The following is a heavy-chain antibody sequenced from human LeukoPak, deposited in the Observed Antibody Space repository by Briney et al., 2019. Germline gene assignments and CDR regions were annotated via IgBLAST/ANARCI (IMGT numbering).Heavy chain of an antibody. Sequence: SETLSLTCAVYGGAFSGYHWNWIRQAPGKGLEWNGEVNHRGMTNYNPSLKSRVIISADTSKNQFSLKLDSVTAADTAIYYCARDPTSEISVPHYFDDWGQGTLVTVSS. CDR3: ARDPTSEISVPHYFDD. D-gene: IGHD5/OR15-5a*01. J-gene: IGHJ4*02. V-gene: IGHV4-34*01. CDR1: GGAFSGYH. CDR2: VNHRGMT.